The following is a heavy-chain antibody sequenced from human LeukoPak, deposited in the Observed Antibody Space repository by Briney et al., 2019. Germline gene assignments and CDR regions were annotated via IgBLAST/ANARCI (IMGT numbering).Heavy chain of an antibody. CDR1: GFTFSNYG. D-gene: IGHD2-15*01. CDR2: IRYDGSDK. Sequence: PGGSLRLSCATSGFTFSNYGMHWGRQAPGKGLEWVAFIRYDGSDKYYADSVKGRFTISRDNSKNTLYLQMNSLRAEDTAVYYCAKDVGGYCSGGSCYSGASAFDYWGQGTLVTVSS. CDR3: AKDVGGYCSGGSCYSGASAFDY. J-gene: IGHJ4*02. V-gene: IGHV3-30*02.